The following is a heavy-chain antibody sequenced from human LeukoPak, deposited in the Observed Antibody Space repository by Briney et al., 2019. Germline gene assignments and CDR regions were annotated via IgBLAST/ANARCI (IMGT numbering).Heavy chain of an antibody. CDR3: ARSRYFDWPPGAFDY. V-gene: IGHV4-34*01. CDR2: INHSGST. Sequence: SETLSLTCAVYGGSFSGYYWSWIRQPPGKGLEWIGEINHSGSTYYNPSLKSRVTISVDTSKNQFSLKLSSVTAADTAVYYCARSRYFDWPPGAFDYWGQGTLVTVSS. J-gene: IGHJ4*02. D-gene: IGHD3-9*01. CDR1: GGSFSGYY.